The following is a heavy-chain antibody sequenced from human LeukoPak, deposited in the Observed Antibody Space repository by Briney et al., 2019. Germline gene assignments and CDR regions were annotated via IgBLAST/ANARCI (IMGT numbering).Heavy chain of an antibody. J-gene: IGHJ6*03. CDR1: GGTFSSYA. D-gene: IGHD2-2*01. Sequence: GASVKVSCKASGGTFSSYAISWVRQAPGQGLEWMGGIIPIFGTANYAQKFQGRVTITTDESTSTAYMEPSSLRSEDTAVYYCARGPEGYCSSTSCSYYYYMDVWGKGTTVTVSS. CDR2: IIPIFGTA. V-gene: IGHV1-69*05. CDR3: ARGPEGYCSSTSCSYYYYMDV.